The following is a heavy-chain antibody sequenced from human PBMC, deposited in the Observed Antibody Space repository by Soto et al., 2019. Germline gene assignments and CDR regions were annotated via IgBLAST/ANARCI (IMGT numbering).Heavy chain of an antibody. CDR2: INPNSGGT. CDR1: GYTFTGYY. J-gene: IGHJ6*02. Sequence: ASVKVSCKASGYTFTGYYMHWVRQAPGQGLEWMGWINPNSGGTNYAQKFQGRVTMTRDTSISTAYMELSRLRSDDTAVYYCARSLITIFGVAPGPYYYGMDVWGQGTTVTVSS. V-gene: IGHV1-2*02. D-gene: IGHD3-3*01. CDR3: ARSLITIFGVAPGPYYYGMDV.